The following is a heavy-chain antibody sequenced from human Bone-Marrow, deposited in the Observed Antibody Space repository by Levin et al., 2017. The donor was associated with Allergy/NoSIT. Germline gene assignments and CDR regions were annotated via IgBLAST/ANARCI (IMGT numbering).Heavy chain of an antibody. CDR3: ARQMIDGDGYGY. CDR1: GFSFTNDG. D-gene: IGHD5-24*01. CDR2: ISNSGRDI. J-gene: IGHJ4*02. V-gene: IGHV3-48*03. Sequence: GESLKISCKASGFSFTNDGMTWLRQSRGKGLSWVSYISNSGRDIYYAESVKGRFTVSRDNARNSLYLQMDSLRAEDTGVYYCARQMIDGDGYGYWGPGTQVTVSS.